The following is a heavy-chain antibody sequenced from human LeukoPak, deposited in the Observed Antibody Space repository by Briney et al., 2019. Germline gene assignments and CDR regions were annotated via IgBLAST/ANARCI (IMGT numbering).Heavy chain of an antibody. D-gene: IGHD6-13*01. V-gene: IGHV4-39*01. Sequence: PSETLSLTCTVSGGSISSSSSYYWAWIRHPPGQGLDWIGTMSNSGSTYYNPSLKSRVTISGDTSKNQFSLKLSSVTAADTAVFYCARRSQTTAGRGIDYWGKGTLVTVSS. CDR1: GGSISSSSSYY. CDR2: MSNSGST. CDR3: ARRSQTTAGRGIDY. J-gene: IGHJ4*02.